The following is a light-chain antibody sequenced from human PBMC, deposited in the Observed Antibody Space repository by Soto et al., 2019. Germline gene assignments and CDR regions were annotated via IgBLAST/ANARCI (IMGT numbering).Light chain of an antibody. CDR2: EVS. V-gene: IGLV2-14*01. J-gene: IGLJ2*01. CDR1: SSDVGDYHY. CDR3: SSYTSNNTPVV. Sequence: QSVLTQPASVSGSPGQSITISCTGTSSDVGDYHYVSWYQQHPGKAPKLMIYEVSNRPSGVSNRFFGSKSGNTASLTISGLQAEDEADYYCSSYTSNNTPVVFGGGTKLTVL.